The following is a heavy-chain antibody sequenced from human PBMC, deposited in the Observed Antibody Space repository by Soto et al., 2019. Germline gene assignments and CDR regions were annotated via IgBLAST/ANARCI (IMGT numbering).Heavy chain of an antibody. CDR1: GGSISSSSYY. Sequence: SETLSLTCTVSGGSISSSSYYWGWIRQPPGKGLEWIGSIYYSGSTYYNPSLKSRVTISVDTSKNQFSLKLSSVTAADAAVYFCAMIGSDTGLPDDYYYSMDVWGPGTTVTSSS. CDR2: IYYSGST. J-gene: IGHJ6*02. CDR3: AMIGSDTGLPDDYYYSMDV. D-gene: IGHD3-16*01. V-gene: IGHV4-39*01.